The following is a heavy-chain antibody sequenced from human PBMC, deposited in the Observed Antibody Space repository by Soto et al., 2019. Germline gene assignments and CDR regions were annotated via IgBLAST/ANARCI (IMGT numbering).Heavy chain of an antibody. J-gene: IGHJ6*02. V-gene: IGHV3-30-3*01. D-gene: IGHD2-15*01. CDR1: GFTFSSYA. CDR3: ARESFLFPGNYCSGGSCFPRLYYGMDV. Sequence: QVQLVESGGGVVQPGRSLRLSCAASGFTFSSYAMHWVRQAPGKGLEWVAVISYDGSNKYYADSVKGRFTISRDNSKNTLYLQTNSLRAEDTAVYYCARESFLFPGNYCSGGSCFPRLYYGMDVWGQGTTVTVSS. CDR2: ISYDGSNK.